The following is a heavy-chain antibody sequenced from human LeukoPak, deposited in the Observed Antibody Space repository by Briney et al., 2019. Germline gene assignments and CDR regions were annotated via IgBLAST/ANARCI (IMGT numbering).Heavy chain of an antibody. V-gene: IGHV3-21*01. J-gene: IGHJ4*02. CDR1: GFTFSSYS. CDR3: ARDAMVRGVIGY. D-gene: IGHD3-10*01. CDR2: ISGKSEYI. Sequence: PGGSLRLSCVGSGFTFSSYSLNWVRQAPGKGLEWVSSISGKSEYILRADSVKGRFTTSRDNAKNSLYLQMNSLRAEDTAVYYCARDAMVRGVIGYWGQGTLVTVSS.